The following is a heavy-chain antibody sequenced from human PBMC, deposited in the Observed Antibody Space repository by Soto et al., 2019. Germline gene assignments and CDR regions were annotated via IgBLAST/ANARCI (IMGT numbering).Heavy chain of an antibody. CDR1: GFTFSSYV. J-gene: IGHJ4*02. Sequence: GGSLRLSCAASGFTFSSYVMSWVRQAPGKGLEWVSGIGASGGSTYYADSVKGRFTISRDNSNNTLYLQMNGLRAEGTAVYYCAKNPGYYYDSTGYHFDYWGQGTLVTVSS. CDR3: AKNPGYYYDSTGYHFDY. CDR2: IGASGGST. D-gene: IGHD3-22*01. V-gene: IGHV3-23*01.